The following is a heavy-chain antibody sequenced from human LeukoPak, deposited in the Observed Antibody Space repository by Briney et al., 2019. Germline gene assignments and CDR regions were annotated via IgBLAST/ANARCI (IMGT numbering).Heavy chain of an antibody. D-gene: IGHD4-17*01. V-gene: IGHV4-4*02. CDR3: ARADYGDYGYYYYMDV. Sequence: SETLSLTCAVSGGSIRSSNWWSWVRQPPGKGLEWIGEIFHSGSTNYSPSLKSRVSISVDTSKNQFSLKLSSVAAADTAVYYCARADYGDYGYYYYMDVWGKGTTVTISS. CDR1: GGSIRSSNW. J-gene: IGHJ6*03. CDR2: IFHSGST.